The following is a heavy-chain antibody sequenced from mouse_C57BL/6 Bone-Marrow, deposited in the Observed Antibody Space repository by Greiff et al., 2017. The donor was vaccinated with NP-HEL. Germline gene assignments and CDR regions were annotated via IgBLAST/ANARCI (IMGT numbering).Heavy chain of an antibody. V-gene: IGHV14-3*01. CDR1: GFNIKNTY. CDR2: IDPANGNT. Sequence: VQLQQSVAELVRPGASVKLSCTASGFNIKNTYMHWVKQRPEQGLEWIGRIDPANGNTKYAPKFQGKAPITADTSSNTASLQLSSQTSEDTAIYYYARYLTTVVADYFDYWGQGTTLTVSS. J-gene: IGHJ2*01. CDR3: ARYLTTVVADYFDY. D-gene: IGHD1-1*01.